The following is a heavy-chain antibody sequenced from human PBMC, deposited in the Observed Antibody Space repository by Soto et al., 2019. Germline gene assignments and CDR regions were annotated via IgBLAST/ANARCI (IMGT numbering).Heavy chain of an antibody. CDR2: ISGSGRMT. CDR3: AREIEENGQVPITGDY. V-gene: IGHV3-23*01. J-gene: IGHJ4*02. D-gene: IGHD2-8*01. Sequence: GGSLRLSCAASGFTYSNYAMTWVRQAPGKGLEWVSGISGSGRMTYYADSVKGHFTISRDNSKNTVYLKMNNLRAEDTAVYYCAREIEENGQVPITGDYWGQGTLVTVSS. CDR1: GFTYSNYA.